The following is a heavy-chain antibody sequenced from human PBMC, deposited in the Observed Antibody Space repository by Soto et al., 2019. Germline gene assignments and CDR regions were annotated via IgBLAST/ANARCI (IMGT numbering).Heavy chain of an antibody. V-gene: IGHV3-21*01. Sequence: EGSLRLSCAASGFTFSSYSMNWVRQAPGKGLEWVSSISSSSSYIYYADSVKGRFTISRDNAKNSLYLQMNSLRAEDTAVYYCARGQVVPAATLDPNYGMDVWGQGTTVTVSS. D-gene: IGHD2-2*01. CDR3: ARGQVVPAATLDPNYGMDV. CDR1: GFTFSSYS. CDR2: ISSSSSYI. J-gene: IGHJ6*02.